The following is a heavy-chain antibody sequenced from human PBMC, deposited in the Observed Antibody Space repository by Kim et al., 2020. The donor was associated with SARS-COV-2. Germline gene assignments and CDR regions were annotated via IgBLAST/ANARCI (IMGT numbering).Heavy chain of an antibody. V-gene: IGHV3-33*01. CDR2: IWYDGSNK. Sequence: GGSLRLSCAASGFTFSSYGMHWVRQATGKGLEWVAVIWYDGSNKYYADSVKGRFTISRDNSKNTLYLQMNSLRAEDTAVYYCARGYYDSSGYYLGDFDYWGQGTLVTVSS. CDR3: ARGYYDSSGYYLGDFDY. CDR1: GFTFSSYG. D-gene: IGHD3-22*01. J-gene: IGHJ4*02.